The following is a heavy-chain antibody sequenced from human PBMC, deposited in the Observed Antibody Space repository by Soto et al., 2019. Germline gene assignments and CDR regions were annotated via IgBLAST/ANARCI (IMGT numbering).Heavy chain of an antibody. J-gene: IGHJ4*02. CDR2: IYYSGST. D-gene: IGHD3-16*02. V-gene: IGHV4-59*08. CDR1: GGSISSYY. CDR3: ARVDDYVWGSYRGGLDY. Sequence: TSETLSLTCTVSGGSISSYYWSWIRQPPGKGLEWIGYIYYSGSTYYNPSLKSRVTISVDTSKNQFSLKLSSVTAADTAVYYCARVDDYVWGSYRGGLDYWGQGTLVTVSS.